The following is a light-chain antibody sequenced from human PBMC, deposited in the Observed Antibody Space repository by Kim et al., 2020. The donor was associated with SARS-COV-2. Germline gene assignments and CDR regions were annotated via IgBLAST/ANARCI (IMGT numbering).Light chain of an antibody. CDR2: WAS. V-gene: IGKV4-1*01. CDR3: QQYYSTPYT. Sequence: RATINCKSSQSILYSSNNNNYLAWYQQKSGQPPNLLIYWASTRESGVPDRFSGSGSGTDFTLTISSLQAEDVAVYYCQQYYSTPYTFGQGTKLEI. J-gene: IGKJ2*01. CDR1: QSILYSSNNNNY.